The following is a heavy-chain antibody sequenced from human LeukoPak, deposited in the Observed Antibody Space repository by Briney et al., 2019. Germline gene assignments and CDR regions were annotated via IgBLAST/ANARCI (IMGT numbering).Heavy chain of an antibody. CDR1: GYTFTSYD. J-gene: IGHJ4*02. Sequence: ASVKVSCKASGYTFTSYDINWVRQATGQGLEWMGWMNPNSGNTGYAQNFQGRVTITRNTSISTAYMELSGLRSEDTAVYYCASLLTYSSGWFLYWGQGTLVTVSS. D-gene: IGHD6-19*01. CDR3: ASLLTYSSGWFLY. V-gene: IGHV1-8*03. CDR2: MNPNSGNT.